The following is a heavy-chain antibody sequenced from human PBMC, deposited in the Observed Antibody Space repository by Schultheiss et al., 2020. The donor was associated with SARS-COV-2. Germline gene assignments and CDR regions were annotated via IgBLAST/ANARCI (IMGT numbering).Heavy chain of an antibody. J-gene: IGHJ6*02. CDR3: ASSDYDFWSWVPYYYGMDV. CDR2: IYHTGST. CDR1: GGSFSGYY. Sequence: GSLRLSCAVYGGSFSGYYWSWIRQPPGKGLEWIGSIYHTGSTYSNPSLKSRLTISVDTPKNQFSLKLSSVTAADTAVHYCASSDYDFWSWVPYYYGMDVWGQGTTVTVSS. V-gene: IGHV4-34*01. D-gene: IGHD3-3*01.